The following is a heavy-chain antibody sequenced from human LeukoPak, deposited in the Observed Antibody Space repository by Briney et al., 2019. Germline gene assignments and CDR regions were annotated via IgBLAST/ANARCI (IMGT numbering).Heavy chain of an antibody. Sequence: SVKVSCKASGGTFSSYAISWVRQAPGQGLEWMGGIIPIFGTANYAQKFQGRVTITADESTSTAYMELSSLRSEDTAVYYCAREGDCSGGSCYSYGWFDSWGQGTLVTVSS. D-gene: IGHD2-15*01. J-gene: IGHJ5*01. CDR1: GGTFSSYA. CDR3: AREGDCSGGSCYSYGWFDS. V-gene: IGHV1-69*13. CDR2: IIPIFGTA.